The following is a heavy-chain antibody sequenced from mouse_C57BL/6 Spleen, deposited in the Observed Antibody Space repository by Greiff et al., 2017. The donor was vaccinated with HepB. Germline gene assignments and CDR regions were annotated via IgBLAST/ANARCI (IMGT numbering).Heavy chain of an antibody. CDR2: INPSTGGT. V-gene: IGHV1-42*01. CDR3: ARSRRLTGYYFDY. CDR1: GYSFTGYY. Sequence: EVQLQQSGPELVKPGASVKISCKASGYSFTGYYMNWVKQSPEKSLEWIGEINPSTGGTTYNQKFKAKATLTVDKSSSTAYMQLKSLTSEDSAVYYCARSRRLTGYYFDYWGQGTTLTVSS. J-gene: IGHJ2*01. D-gene: IGHD4-1*01.